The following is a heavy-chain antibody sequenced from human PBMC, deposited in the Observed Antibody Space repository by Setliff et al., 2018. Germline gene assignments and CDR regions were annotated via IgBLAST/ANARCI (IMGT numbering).Heavy chain of an antibody. Sequence: PSETLSLTCTVSGGSISGYYWSWIRQPPGKGLEWIGYIFSSGSTNYNPSLKSRVTISVDTSRNQFSLKLSSVTAADTAVYYCARSLGSGSYYNSRPFYSDYWGQGTLVTVSS. D-gene: IGHD3-10*01. CDR1: GGSISGYY. V-gene: IGHV4-4*08. J-gene: IGHJ4*02. CDR3: ARSLGSGSYYNSRPFYSDY. CDR2: IFSSGST.